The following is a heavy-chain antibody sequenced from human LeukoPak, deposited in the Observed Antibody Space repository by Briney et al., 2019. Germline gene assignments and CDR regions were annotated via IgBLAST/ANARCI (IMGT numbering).Heavy chain of an antibody. CDR3: ARVITISGVVINYFDY. V-gene: IGHV4-38-2*02. CDR1: GYSISSGYY. J-gene: IGHJ4*02. Sequence: PSETLSLTCTVSGYSISSGYYCGWIRQPPGKGLEWIGSIYHSGSTYYNPSLKSRVTISVDTSKNQFSLKLSSVTAADTAVYYCARVITISGVVINYFDYWGQGTLVTVSS. D-gene: IGHD3-3*01. CDR2: IYHSGST.